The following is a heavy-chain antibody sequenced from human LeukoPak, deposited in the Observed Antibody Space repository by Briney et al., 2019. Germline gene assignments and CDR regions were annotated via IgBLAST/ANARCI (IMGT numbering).Heavy chain of an antibody. CDR3: AKDGSWGDYYFYFYIDV. CDR2: ISASGHYK. V-gene: IGHV3-23*01. D-gene: IGHD3-16*01. Sequence: HPGGSLRLSCEVSGFTFGNYAMSWVRQAPGKGLEWISGISASGHYKYTADSLKGRFTISRDNSKNTLYLQMNSLRAEDTALYYCAKDGSWGDYYFYFYIDVWGKGTTVTVSS. J-gene: IGHJ6*03. CDR1: GFTFGNYA.